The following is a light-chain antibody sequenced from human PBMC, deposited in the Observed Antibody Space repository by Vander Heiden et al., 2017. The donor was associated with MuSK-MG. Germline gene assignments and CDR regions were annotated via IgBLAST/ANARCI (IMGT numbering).Light chain of an antibody. J-gene: IGKJ3*01. CDR3: LLDYTPGFT. Sequence: DIQMTQSPSTLSASVGDRVTITCRASQSISSWLAWYQQKPLKAPKLLIYKTSSLESAVPSRFRASASGTEFTLRMNILQPGDIATYYCLLDYTPGFTFGPGTRVDMK. V-gene: IGKV1-5*03. CDR2: KTS. CDR1: QSISSW.